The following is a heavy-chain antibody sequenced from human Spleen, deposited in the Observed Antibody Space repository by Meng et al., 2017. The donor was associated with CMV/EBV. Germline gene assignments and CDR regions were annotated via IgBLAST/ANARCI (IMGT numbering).Heavy chain of an antibody. CDR3: ASGGETMVRRVMYYFDY. Sequence: ASVKVSCKASGYTFTSYGISWVRQAPGQGLEWMGWISAYNGNTNYAQKLQGRVTMTTDTSTSTAYMELRSLRSDDTAVYYCASGGETMVRRVMYYFDYWGQGTLVTVSS. J-gene: IGHJ4*02. CDR2: ISAYNGNT. D-gene: IGHD3-10*01. CDR1: GYTFTSYG. V-gene: IGHV1-18*01.